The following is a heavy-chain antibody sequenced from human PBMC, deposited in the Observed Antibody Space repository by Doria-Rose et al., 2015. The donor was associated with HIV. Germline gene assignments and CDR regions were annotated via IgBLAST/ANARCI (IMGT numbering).Heavy chain of an antibody. J-gene: IGHJ4*02. V-gene: IGHV3-21*01. Sequence: VQLVQSGGGLVRPGGSLRLSCATSGLTFSSHRINWVRQAPGKGLEWVSSISSTSAYINYADSVRCRFAISRDNARNSLYLQMDSLRAEDTAIYYCATGVTLDYWGQGTLVTVSS. CDR2: ISSTSAYI. D-gene: IGHD3-10*01. CDR1: GLTFSSHR. CDR3: ATGVTLDY.